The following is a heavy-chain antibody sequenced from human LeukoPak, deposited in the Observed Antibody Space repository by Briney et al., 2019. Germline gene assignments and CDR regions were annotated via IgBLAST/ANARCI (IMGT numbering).Heavy chain of an antibody. J-gene: IGHJ4*02. CDR3: ANENYYGSASYPDY. D-gene: IGHD3-10*01. CDR1: GFTFSSYG. CDR2: ISHDGGNK. V-gene: IGHV3-30*18. Sequence: PGGSLRLSCAASGFTFSSYGMHWVRQAPGKGLEWVALISHDGGNKYYADSVKGRFTISRDNSKITPYLQMNSLRPEDTAVYYCANENYYGSASYPDYWGQGTLVTVSS.